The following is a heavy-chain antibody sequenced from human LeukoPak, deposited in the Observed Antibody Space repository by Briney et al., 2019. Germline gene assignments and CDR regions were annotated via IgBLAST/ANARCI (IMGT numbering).Heavy chain of an antibody. Sequence: SETLSLTCTVSGGSISSYYWSWIRQPPGKGLEWIGYIYYSGSTNYNPSLKSRVTISVDTSKNQFSLKLSAVTAADTAVYYCARRAVTRALDYWGQGTPVTVSS. D-gene: IGHD6-19*01. CDR1: GGSISSYY. CDR3: ARRAVTRALDY. J-gene: IGHJ4*02. CDR2: IYYSGST. V-gene: IGHV4-59*01.